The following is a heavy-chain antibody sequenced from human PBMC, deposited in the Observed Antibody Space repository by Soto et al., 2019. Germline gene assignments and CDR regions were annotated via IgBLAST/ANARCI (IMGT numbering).Heavy chain of an antibody. J-gene: IGHJ4*02. CDR1: GGSISSGGYY. CDR3: ARDSSRYSSGYYD. Sequence: SETLSLTCTVSGGSISSGGYYWSWIRQHPGKGLEWIGYIYYSGSTYYNPSLKSRVTISVDTSKNQFSLKLSSVTAADTAVYYCARDSSRYSSGYYDWGQGTLVTVSS. V-gene: IGHV4-31*03. CDR2: IYYSGST. D-gene: IGHD3-22*01.